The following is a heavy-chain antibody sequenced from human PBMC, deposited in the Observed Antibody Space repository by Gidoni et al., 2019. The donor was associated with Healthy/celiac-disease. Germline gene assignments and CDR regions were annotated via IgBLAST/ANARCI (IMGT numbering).Heavy chain of an antibody. D-gene: IGHD3-22*01. J-gene: IGHJ4*02. CDR2: ISGSGGST. V-gene: IGHV3-23*01. CDR1: GFTFSSYA. Sequence: EVQLLESGGGLVQPGGSLRLSCAASGFTFSSYAMSWVRQAPGKVLEWVSAISGSGGSTYYADSVKGRFTISRDNSKNTLYLQMNSLRAEDTAVYYCATGRGYYDSSRCCFDYWGQGTLVTVSS. CDR3: ATGRGYYDSSRCCFDY.